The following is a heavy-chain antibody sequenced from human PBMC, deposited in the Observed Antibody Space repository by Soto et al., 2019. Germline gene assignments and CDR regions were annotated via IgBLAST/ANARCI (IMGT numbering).Heavy chain of an antibody. D-gene: IGHD2-2*01. CDR2: ISAYNGNT. Sequence: QVQLVQSGAEVKKPGASVKVSCKASGYTFTSYGISWVRQAPGQGLEWMGWISAYNGNTNYAQKLQGRVTMTTDTSTSTAYMELRSLRSDDTAVYYCARANVVVVPAAMWGEDAFDIWGQGTMITVSS. CDR3: ARANVVVVPAAMWGEDAFDI. CDR1: GYTFTSYG. V-gene: IGHV1-18*01. J-gene: IGHJ3*02.